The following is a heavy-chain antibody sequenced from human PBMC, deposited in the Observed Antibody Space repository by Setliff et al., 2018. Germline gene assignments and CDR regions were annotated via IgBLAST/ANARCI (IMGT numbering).Heavy chain of an antibody. D-gene: IGHD3-10*01. CDR1: GGTFNTYG. V-gene: IGHV1-69*13. CDR2: IIPIIGEP. CDR3: AREALQRAGLYFFGI. J-gene: IGHJ4*02. Sequence: AASVKVSCKASGGTFNTYGLSWVRQAPGQGLEWMGGIIPIIGEPNYAQKFQGRVTITADESTSTAYMELRSLKSEDTAVYYCAREALQRAGLYFFGIWGQGMLVTVSS.